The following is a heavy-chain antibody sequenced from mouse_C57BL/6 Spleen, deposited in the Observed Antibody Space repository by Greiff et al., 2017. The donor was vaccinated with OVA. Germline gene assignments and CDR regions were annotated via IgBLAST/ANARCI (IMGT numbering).Heavy chain of an antibody. CDR1: GFSLTSYG. V-gene: IGHV2-4*01. CDR2: IWSGGST. J-gene: IGHJ1*03. D-gene: IGHD2-3*01. Sequence: VQWVESGPGLVQPSQSLSITCTVSGFSLTSYGVHWVRQPPGKGLEWLGVIWSGGSTDYNAAFISRLSISKDNSKSQVFFKMNSLQADDTAIYYCAKYGLLRWYFDVWGTGTTVTVSS. CDR3: AKYGLLRWYFDV.